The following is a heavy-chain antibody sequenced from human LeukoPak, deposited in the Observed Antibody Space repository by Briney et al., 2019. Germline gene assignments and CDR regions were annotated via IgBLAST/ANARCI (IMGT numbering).Heavy chain of an antibody. CDR1: GGSISNYY. Sequence: SSETLSLTCTVSGGSISNYYCSWIRGPPGGGVGWVGDVCVRGGANYNPSLQSRVTISADTSKNPFSLKPSSVTPADPAVYYCAREVSQSVGATPYFDYWRQGPPVSVSS. CDR2: VCVRGGA. V-gene: IGHV4-59*01. J-gene: IGHJ4*02. D-gene: IGHD1-26*01. CDR3: AREVSQSVGATPYFDY.